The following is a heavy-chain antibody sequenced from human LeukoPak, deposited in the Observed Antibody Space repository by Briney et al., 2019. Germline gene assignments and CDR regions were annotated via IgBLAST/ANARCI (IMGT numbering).Heavy chain of an antibody. J-gene: IGHJ4*02. CDR2: INPNSGGT. Sequence: ASVKVSCQTSGYTFTGYYMHWVRQAPGQGLEWMGWINPNSGGTNYAQKFQGRDTMTRDTSISTAYMELSSLRSEDTAVYYCARNDILTGYYLDYWGQGTLVTVSS. CDR3: ARNDILTGYYLDY. V-gene: IGHV1-2*02. D-gene: IGHD3-9*01. CDR1: GYTFTGYY.